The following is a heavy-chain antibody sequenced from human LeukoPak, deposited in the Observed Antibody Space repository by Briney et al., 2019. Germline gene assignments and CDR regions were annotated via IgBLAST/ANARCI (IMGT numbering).Heavy chain of an antibody. J-gene: IGHJ1*01. D-gene: IGHD3-3*01. CDR2: IRSKTDGGTT. Sequence: GGSLRLSCEASGFTFSHAWMTWVRQAPGKGLEWVGRIRSKTDGGTTEYAAPVQGRFTISRDDSTNTLYLQMNSLKIEDTAVYYCAKHNYGVVSIQQWGQGTLVTVSS. CDR1: GFTFSHAW. CDR3: AKHNYGVVSIQQ. V-gene: IGHV3-15*01.